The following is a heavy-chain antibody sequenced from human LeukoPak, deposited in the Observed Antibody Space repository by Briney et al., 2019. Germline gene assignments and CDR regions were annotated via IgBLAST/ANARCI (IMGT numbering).Heavy chain of an antibody. D-gene: IGHD5-24*01. CDR2: ISYDGSNK. J-gene: IGHJ4*02. V-gene: IGHV3-30*18. Sequence: GGSLRLSCAASGFTFSSYGMHWVRQAPGKGLEWVAVISYDGSNKYYADSVKGRFTISRDSSKNTLYLQMNSLRAEDTAVYYCAKRPQLDYWGQGTLVTVSS. CDR3: AKRPQLDY. CDR1: GFTFSSYG.